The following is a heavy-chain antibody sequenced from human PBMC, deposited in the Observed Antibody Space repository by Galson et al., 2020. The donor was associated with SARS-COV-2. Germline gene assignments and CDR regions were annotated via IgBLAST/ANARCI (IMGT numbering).Heavy chain of an antibody. D-gene: IGHD2-2*01. V-gene: IGHV3-21*01. CDR2: ISSSSSYI. Sequence: NSGGSLRLSCAASGFTFSSYSMNWVRQAPGKGLEWVSSISSSSSYIYYADSVKGRFTISRDNAKNSLYLQMNSLRAEDTAVYYCARGYCSSTSCHEPTWGQGTLVTVSS. CDR1: GFTFSSYS. CDR3: ARGYCSSTSCHEPT. J-gene: IGHJ4*02.